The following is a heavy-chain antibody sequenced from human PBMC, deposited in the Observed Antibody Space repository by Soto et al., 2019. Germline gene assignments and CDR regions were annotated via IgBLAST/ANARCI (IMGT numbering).Heavy chain of an antibody. J-gene: IGHJ4*02. CDR1: DDSINSDKYY. CDR3: ARLEGLATISYYFDF. CDR2: IYYRGNA. D-gene: IGHD3-9*01. Sequence: QLQLQESGPGLVKPSETLSLTCSVSDDSINSDKYYWGWIRQPPEKGLEWIGSIYYRGNAYYNPSLQDRVTISLDKSRSQFSLKLNSVTAADSAVYFCARLEGLATISYYFDFWGPGALVTVSS. V-gene: IGHV4-39*01.